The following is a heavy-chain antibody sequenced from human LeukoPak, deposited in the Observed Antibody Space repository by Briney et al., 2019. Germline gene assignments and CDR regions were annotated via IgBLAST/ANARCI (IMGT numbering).Heavy chain of an antibody. D-gene: IGHD2-15*01. CDR1: GDSITELS. V-gene: IGHV1-24*01. J-gene: IGHJ1*01. CDR2: YDPDVGET. Sequence: ASVKVSCKLSGDSITELSIHWVRQGPGKGLEWMGGYDPDVGETVYAQKFQGRVLMTEDTSTSTTYMEMSTLRSEDTAVSYCTSEWGYCSGEGGIGYFHYWGQGTLVTVSS. CDR3: TSEWGYCSGEGGIGYFHY.